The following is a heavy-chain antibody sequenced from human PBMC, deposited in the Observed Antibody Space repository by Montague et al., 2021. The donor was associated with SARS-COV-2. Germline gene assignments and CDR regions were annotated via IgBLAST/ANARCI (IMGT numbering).Heavy chain of an antibody. V-gene: IGHV4-59*13. CDR3: ARRGGGEVFARCMYCYFDV. CDR1: GGSINNYY. Sequence: SETLSLTCTVSGGSINNYYWGWVRQSPGKGLEWIGYIYYSGSVTTSYNPSLKSRVSISVDTSENQFSLKLTSVTAADTAVYYCARRGGGEVFARCMYCYFDVWSRGSLVTVSS. CDR2: IYYSGSVTT. J-gene: IGHJ2*01. D-gene: IGHD2-21*01.